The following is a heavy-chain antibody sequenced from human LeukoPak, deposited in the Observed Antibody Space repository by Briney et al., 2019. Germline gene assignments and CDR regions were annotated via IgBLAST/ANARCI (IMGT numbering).Heavy chain of an antibody. D-gene: IGHD3-3*01. J-gene: IGHJ4*02. Sequence: PSETLPLTCAVYGGSFSGYYWSWIRQPPGKGLEWIGEINHSGSTNYNPSLKSRVTISVDTSKNQFSLKLSSVTAADTAVYYCARGREYDFWSGYRRYFDYWGQGTLVTVSS. CDR3: ARGREYDFWSGYRRYFDY. V-gene: IGHV4-34*01. CDR2: INHSGST. CDR1: GGSFSGYY.